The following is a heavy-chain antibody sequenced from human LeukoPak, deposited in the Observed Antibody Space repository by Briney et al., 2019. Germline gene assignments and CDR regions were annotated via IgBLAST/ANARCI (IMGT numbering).Heavy chain of an antibody. J-gene: IGHJ4*02. CDR1: GGSISSNNYY. D-gene: IGHD3-16*01. CDR3: ARCTVITTNTIDY. Sequence: SSETLSLTCTVSGGSISSNNYYWSWIRQHPGKGLEWIGYIYYSGSTYYNPSLKSRVTISVDTSKNQFSLKLSSVTAADTAVYYCARCTVITTNTIDYWGQGTLVTVSS. V-gene: IGHV4-31*03. CDR2: IYYSGST.